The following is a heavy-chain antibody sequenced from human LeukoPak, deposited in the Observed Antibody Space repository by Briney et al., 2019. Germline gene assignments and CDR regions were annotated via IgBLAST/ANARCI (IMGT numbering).Heavy chain of an antibody. Sequence: PGGSLRLSCAASGFTLSSYWMSWVRQAPGKGLEWVANIKQDGSEENLVDSVKGRFTISRDNAKKSLYLQMNSLRAEDTAVYYCARGSSAGASLRHDYWGQGTLVTVSS. CDR2: IKQDGSEE. CDR3: ARGSSAGASLRHDY. D-gene: IGHD1-26*01. J-gene: IGHJ4*02. V-gene: IGHV3-7*01. CDR1: GFTLSSYW.